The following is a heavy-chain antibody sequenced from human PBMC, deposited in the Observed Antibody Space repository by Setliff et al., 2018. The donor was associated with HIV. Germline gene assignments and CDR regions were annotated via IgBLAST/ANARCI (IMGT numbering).Heavy chain of an antibody. D-gene: IGHD5-12*01. V-gene: IGHV5-51*01. CDR3: VRRDGYKFDY. CDR1: GKSLSNYW. CDR2: IYPGDSDT. J-gene: IGHJ4*02. Sequence: PGESLKISCKGSGKSLSNYWINWVRQMPGKGLEWMGIIYPGDSDTRYSPSFQGQVTNSADKSISTAYLQWSSLKASDTAMYYCVRRDGYKFDYWGQGTLVTVSS.